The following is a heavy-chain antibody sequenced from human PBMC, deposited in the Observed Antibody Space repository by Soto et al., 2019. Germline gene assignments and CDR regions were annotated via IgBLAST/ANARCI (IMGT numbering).Heavy chain of an antibody. J-gene: IGHJ4*02. CDR1: GFTFSSYA. CDR3: LKAFSSWPNQNIDY. D-gene: IGHD6-13*01. CDR2: ISGSGGST. Sequence: GGSLRLSCAASGFTFSSYAMSWVRQAPGKGLEWVSAISGSGGSTYYADSVKGRFTISRDNSKNTLYLQMNSLRAEDAAVYYCLKAFSSWPNQNIDYRGQGTLVTVSS. V-gene: IGHV3-23*01.